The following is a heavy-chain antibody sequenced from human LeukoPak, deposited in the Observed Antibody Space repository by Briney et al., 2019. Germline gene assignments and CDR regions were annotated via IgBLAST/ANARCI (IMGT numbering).Heavy chain of an antibody. V-gene: IGHV3-30-3*01. CDR3: ASHALRFLEWLRLDY. J-gene: IGHJ4*02. CDR2: ISYDGSNK. D-gene: IGHD3-3*01. Sequence: GGSLRLSCAASGFTFSSYAMHWVRQAPGKGLEWVAVISYDGSNKYYADSVKGRFTISRDNSKNTLYLQMNSLRAEDTAVYYCASHALRFLEWLRLDYWGQGTLVTVSS. CDR1: GFTFSSYA.